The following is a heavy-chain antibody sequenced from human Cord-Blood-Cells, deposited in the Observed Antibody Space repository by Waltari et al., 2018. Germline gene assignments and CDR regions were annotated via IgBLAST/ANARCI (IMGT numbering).Heavy chain of an antibody. D-gene: IGHD3-10*01. V-gene: IGHV4-59*01. CDR1: GGSTSSYS. CDR2: IYYRGST. J-gene: IGHJ4*02. Sequence: QVQLQESGPGLVNPSETLSLTCTVSGGSTSSYSWRWIRQPPGKGLEWIGYIYYRGSTNYNPSLKSRVNISVDTSKNQFSLKLSSVTAADTAVYYCARFGDYFDYWGQGTLVTVSS. CDR3: ARFGDYFDY.